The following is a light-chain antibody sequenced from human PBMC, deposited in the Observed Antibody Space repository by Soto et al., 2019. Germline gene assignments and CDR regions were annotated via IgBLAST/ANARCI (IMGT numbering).Light chain of an antibody. CDR3: SSYAGSNRFE. CDR1: SSDVGGYNY. J-gene: IGLJ2*01. V-gene: IGLV2-8*01. Sequence: QSALTQPPSASGSPGQSVTISCTGTSSDVGGYNYVSWYQQHPGKAPKLIIYEVNKRPSGVPDRFSGSKSGNTASLTVSGPQAEDEADYYCSSYAGSNRFEVGGGTKLTVL. CDR2: EVN.